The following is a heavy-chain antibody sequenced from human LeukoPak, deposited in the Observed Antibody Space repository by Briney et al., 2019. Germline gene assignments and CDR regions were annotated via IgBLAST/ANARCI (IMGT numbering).Heavy chain of an antibody. D-gene: IGHD2-2*01. V-gene: IGHV4-34*01. CDR1: GGSFSGNY. Sequence: SETLSLTCAVYGGSFSGNYWGWIRLPPGKGLQWIGSIYHSGSTYYNPSLKSRVTISVDTSKNQFSLKLSSVTAADTAVYYCAKGYCRGNSCYDDRGAFDYWGQGTLVTVSS. CDR3: AKGYCRGNSCYDDRGAFDY. J-gene: IGHJ4*02. CDR2: IYHSGST.